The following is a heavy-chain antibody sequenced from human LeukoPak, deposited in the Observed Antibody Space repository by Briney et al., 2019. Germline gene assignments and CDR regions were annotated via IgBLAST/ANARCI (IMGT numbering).Heavy chain of an antibody. CDR1: GGSISSYY. J-gene: IGHJ5*02. CDR2: IYYSGST. CDR3: ASSVYLRGWFDP. V-gene: IGHV4-59*01. D-gene: IGHD2-8*01. Sequence: SETLSLTCTVSGGSISSYYWSWIRQPPGKGLEWIEYIYYSGSTNYNPSLKSRVTISVDTSKNQFSLKLSSVTAADTAVYYCASSVYLRGWFDPWGQGTLVTVSS.